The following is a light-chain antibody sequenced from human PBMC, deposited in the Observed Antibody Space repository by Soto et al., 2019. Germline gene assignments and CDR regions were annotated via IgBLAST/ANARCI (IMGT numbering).Light chain of an antibody. CDR3: QQYNNWPPIT. J-gene: IGKJ5*01. Sequence: EKGMRLSLAGLSVSPKERATLSCRASQIVSSNLAWYQQKPGQAPRLLIYGASSRATGIPARFSGSGSGTEFTLTISSLQSEDFAVYYCQQYNNWPPITFAQGTRLAIK. CDR1: QIVSSN. V-gene: IGKV3-15*01. CDR2: GAS.